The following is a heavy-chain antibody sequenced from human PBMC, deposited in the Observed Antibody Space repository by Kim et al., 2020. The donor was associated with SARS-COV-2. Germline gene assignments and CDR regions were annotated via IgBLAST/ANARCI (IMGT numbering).Heavy chain of an antibody. Sequence: SGSTYYNPSLKSRVTISVDRAKIQFSLKLSSVTAADTAVYYCARGDPFDYWGQGTLVTVSS. CDR2: SGST. J-gene: IGHJ4*02. V-gene: IGHV4-30-2*01. CDR3: ARGDPFDY.